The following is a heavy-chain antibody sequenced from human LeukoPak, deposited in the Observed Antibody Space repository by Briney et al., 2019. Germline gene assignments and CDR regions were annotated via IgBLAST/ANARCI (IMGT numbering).Heavy chain of an antibody. D-gene: IGHD4-17*01. CDR3: ATPDYGDYFFDY. V-gene: IGHV3-23*01. CDR1: GFTFISYA. Sequence: QPGASLRLSCAASGFTFISYAMSWVRQAPGKGLEWVSAISGGGGSTYYADSVKGRFTISRDNSKNTLYLQMNSLRAEDTAVYYCATPDYGDYFFDYWGQGTLVTVSS. J-gene: IGHJ4*02. CDR2: ISGGGGST.